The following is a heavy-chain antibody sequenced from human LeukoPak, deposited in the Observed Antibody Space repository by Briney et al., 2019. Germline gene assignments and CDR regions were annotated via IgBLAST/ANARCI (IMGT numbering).Heavy chain of an antibody. Sequence: MTSETLSLTCAVYGGSFSGYYWSWIRQPPGKGLEWIGEINHSGSTNYNPSLKSRVTISVDTSKNQFSLQLNSVTPEDTAVYYCARDTGVRPRVAHFDFWGQGTLVTVSS. D-gene: IGHD1-14*01. V-gene: IGHV4-34*01. J-gene: IGHJ4*02. CDR3: ARDTGVRPRVAHFDF. CDR1: GGSFSGYY. CDR2: INHSGST.